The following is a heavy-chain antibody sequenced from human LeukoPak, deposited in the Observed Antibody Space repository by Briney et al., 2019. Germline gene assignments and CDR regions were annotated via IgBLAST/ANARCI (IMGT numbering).Heavy chain of an antibody. D-gene: IGHD3-22*01. CDR2: ISGSGGST. CDR3: AKDPRGYYELSDFDY. V-gene: IGHV3-23*01. J-gene: IGHJ4*02. Sequence: GGSLRLSCAASGFTFSSYAMSWVRQAPGKGLEWVSPISGSGGSTYYADSVKGRFTISRDNSKNTLYLQMNSLGAEDTAVYYCAKDPRGYYELSDFDYWGQGTLVTVSS. CDR1: GFTFSSYA.